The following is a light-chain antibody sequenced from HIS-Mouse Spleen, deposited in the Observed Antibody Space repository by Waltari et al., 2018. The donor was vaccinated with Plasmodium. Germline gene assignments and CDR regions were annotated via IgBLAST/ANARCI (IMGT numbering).Light chain of an antibody. CDR1: SRAVGGYNY. J-gene: IGLJ3*02. CDR3: CSYAGSYTWV. V-gene: IGLV2-11*01. CDR2: DVS. Sequence: QSALTQPRSVSGSPGQSVTISCTGTSRAVGGYNYVSLYPQHPGKAPKLMIYDVSKRPSGVPDRFSGSKSGNTASLTISGLQAEDVADYYCCSYAGSYTWVFGGGTKLTVL.